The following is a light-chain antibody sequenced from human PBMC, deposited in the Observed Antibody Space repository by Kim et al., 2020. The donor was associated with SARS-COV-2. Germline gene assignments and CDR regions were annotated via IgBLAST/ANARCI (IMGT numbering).Light chain of an antibody. CDR3: CSYAGSYTYV. J-gene: IGLJ1*01. Sequence: GQSVTSYCTGTSSEVGGYDYVAWYQQHPGKAPKLMIYDVSKRPSGVPDRFSGSKSGNTASLTISGLQAEDEADYYCCSYAGSYTYVFGTGTKVTVL. CDR2: DVS. V-gene: IGLV2-11*01. CDR1: SSEVGGYDY.